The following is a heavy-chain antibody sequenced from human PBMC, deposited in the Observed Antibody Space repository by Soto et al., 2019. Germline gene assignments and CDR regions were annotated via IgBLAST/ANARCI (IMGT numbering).Heavy chain of an antibody. D-gene: IGHD3-3*01. CDR3: AKEEYDFWSGYLDGTYYYYGMDV. V-gene: IGHV3-30*18. J-gene: IGHJ6*02. CDR2: ISYDGSNK. CDR1: GFTFSSYG. Sequence: HPGGSLRLSCAASGFTFSSYGMHWVRQAPGKGLEWVAVISYDGSNKYYADSVKGRFTISRDNSKNTLYLQMNSLRAEDTAVYYCAKEEYDFWSGYLDGTYYYYGMDVWGQGTTVTVSS.